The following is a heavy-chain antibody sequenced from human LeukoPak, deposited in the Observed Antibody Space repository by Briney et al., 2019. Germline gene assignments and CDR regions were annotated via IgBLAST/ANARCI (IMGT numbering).Heavy chain of an antibody. V-gene: IGHV4-31*03. CDR1: GGSISSGGYY. D-gene: IGHD3-9*01. CDR3: ARGITVYTAEYYFDY. Sequence: SETLSLTCTVSGGSISSGGYYWSWIRQHPGKGLEWIGYIYYSGSTYYNPSLKSRVTISVDTSKNQFSLKLSSVTAADTAVYYCARGITVYTAEYYFDYWGQGTLVTVSS. CDR2: IYYSGST. J-gene: IGHJ4*02.